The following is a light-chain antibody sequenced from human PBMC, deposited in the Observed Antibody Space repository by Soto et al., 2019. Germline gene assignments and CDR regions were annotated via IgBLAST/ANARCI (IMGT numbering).Light chain of an antibody. CDR3: QQYGSSLIT. J-gene: IGKJ5*01. V-gene: IGKV1-33*01. CDR1: QDISNY. Sequence: DIQMTQSPSSLSASVGDRVTITCQASQDISNYLNWYQQKLGKAPKLQIYNASNLETGVPSRFSGSGSGTDFTLTISRLEPEDFAVYYCQQYGSSLITFGHGTRLEI. CDR2: NAS.